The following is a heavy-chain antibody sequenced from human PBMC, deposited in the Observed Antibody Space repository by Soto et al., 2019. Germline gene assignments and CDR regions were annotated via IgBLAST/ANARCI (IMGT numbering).Heavy chain of an antibody. Sequence: SETLSLTCTVSNGSISGYYWTWIRQPPGKGLEWIGYVYYSGLTNYNPSLRSRVAMSADTSKNQFSLNLSSVTAADTAVYYCARGLQQRVRGVKYYYYGMDVWGQGTTVTVSS. J-gene: IGHJ6*02. CDR3: ARGLQQRVRGVKYYYYGMDV. V-gene: IGHV4-59*01. CDR1: NGSISGYY. CDR2: VYYSGLT. D-gene: IGHD3-10*01.